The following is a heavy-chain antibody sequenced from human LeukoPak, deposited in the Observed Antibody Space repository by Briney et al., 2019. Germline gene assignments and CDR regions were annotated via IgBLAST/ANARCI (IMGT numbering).Heavy chain of an antibody. CDR3: AKGRVVRGVLNYFDY. D-gene: IGHD3-10*01. CDR1: GFTFSSYG. CDR2: ISGSGGST. Sequence: GGTLRLSCAASGFTFSSYGMSWVRQAPGKGLEWVSAISGSGGSTYYADSVKGRFTISRDNSKNTLYLQMNSLRAEDTAVYYCAKGRVVRGVLNYFDYWGQGTLVTVSS. J-gene: IGHJ4*02. V-gene: IGHV3-23*01.